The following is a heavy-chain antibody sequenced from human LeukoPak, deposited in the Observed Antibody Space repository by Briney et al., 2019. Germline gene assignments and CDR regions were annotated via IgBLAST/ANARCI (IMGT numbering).Heavy chain of an antibody. CDR2: IYTSGSN. Sequence: SETLSLTCTVSGGSISRYYWTWIRQPAGKGLEWIGRIYTSGSNNQNPSLKSRVTMSVDTSKNQFSLKLSSVTAADTAVYYCARDLSRAYALGTYYNPEGLGYWGQGTLVTVSS. V-gene: IGHV4-4*07. D-gene: IGHD3-10*01. CDR1: GGSISRYY. J-gene: IGHJ4*02. CDR3: ARDLSRAYALGTYYNPEGLGY.